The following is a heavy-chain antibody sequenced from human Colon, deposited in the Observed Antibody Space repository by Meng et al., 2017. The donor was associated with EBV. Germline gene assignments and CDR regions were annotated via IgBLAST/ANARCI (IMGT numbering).Heavy chain of an antibody. V-gene: IGHV4-39*07. CDR3: VISSHN. Sequence: HLPLQGAGPGPVKPSETLSLTCTISGGSITITSSYWGWVRQPPGKGLEWIGSIYYRGSTNYNPSLKSRISMSVDMSKNQFSLKVNSVTAADTAIYYCVISSHNWGQGTLVTVSS. J-gene: IGHJ4*02. D-gene: IGHD3-3*02. CDR1: GGSITITSSY. CDR2: IYYRGST.